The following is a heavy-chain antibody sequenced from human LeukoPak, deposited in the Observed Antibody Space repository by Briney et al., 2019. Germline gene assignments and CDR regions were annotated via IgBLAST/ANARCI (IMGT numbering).Heavy chain of an antibody. CDR2: INPSGGST. CDR3: ARVELNYGMDV. Sequence: ASVKVSCRASGYTFTSYFMHWVQQAPGQGLEWMGIINPSGGSTSYAQKFQGRVTMTRATSTSTVYMELSSLRSEDTAVYYCARVELNYGMDVWGQGTTVTVSS. CDR1: GYTFTSYF. V-gene: IGHV1-46*01. J-gene: IGHJ6*02. D-gene: IGHD1-7*01.